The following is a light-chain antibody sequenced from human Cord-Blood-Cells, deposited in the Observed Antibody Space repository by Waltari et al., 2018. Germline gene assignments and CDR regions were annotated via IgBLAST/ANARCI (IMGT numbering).Light chain of an antibody. CDR3: CSYAGSYTYVV. CDR2: YVN. V-gene: IGLV2-11*01. Sequence: QSALTQPRSVSGSPGQSVTISCTGTSSVVGGYNYLSWYQQHPGQAPKLMIYYVNKRPSGVPDRFSGSKSSNTASLTISGLQAEDEADYYCCSYAGSYTYVVFGGGTKLTVL. CDR1: SSVVGGYNY. J-gene: IGLJ2*01.